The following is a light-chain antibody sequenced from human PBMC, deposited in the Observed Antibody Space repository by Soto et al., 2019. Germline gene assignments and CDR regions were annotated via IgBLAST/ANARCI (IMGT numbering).Light chain of an antibody. J-gene: IGKJ1*01. CDR3: LQHSTYPWT. Sequence: EIVLTQTPATLSLSPGERATLSCRASQSVSSYLAWYQQKPGQAPRLLIYDASNRATGIPARFSGSGSGTDFTLTISSLEPEDFATYYCLQHSTYPWTFGQGTKVEIK. V-gene: IGKV3-11*01. CDR2: DAS. CDR1: QSVSSY.